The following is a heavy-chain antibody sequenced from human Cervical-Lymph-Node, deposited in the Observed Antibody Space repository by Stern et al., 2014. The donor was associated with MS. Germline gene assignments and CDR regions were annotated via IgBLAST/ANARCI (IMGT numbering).Heavy chain of an antibody. V-gene: IGHV4-4*02. D-gene: IGHD6-13*01. CDR1: GASIGSSHW. CDR2: IYHTGNI. CDR3: AKEGRVSRFDS. Sequence: QVQLQESGPGLVKPSGTLSLTCAVSGASIGSSHWWSWVRQPPGKGLEGIGEIYHTGNINYNPSLKSRLTISLDKSKNQFSLRLNSVTAADTAIYYCAKEGRVSRFDSWGQGTLVTVSS. J-gene: IGHJ4*02.